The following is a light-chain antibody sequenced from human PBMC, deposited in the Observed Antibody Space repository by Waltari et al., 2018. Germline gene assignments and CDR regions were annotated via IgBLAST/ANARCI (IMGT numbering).Light chain of an antibody. CDR3: QQSYSTPDT. CDR1: QSISSY. V-gene: IGKV1-39*01. CDR2: AAS. J-gene: IGKJ2*01. Sequence: DIQMTQSPSSLSASVGDRVTINCRASQSISSYLNWYQQKPVKATKLLIYAASSLQSGVPSRFSGSGSGTDFTLTISSLQPEDFATYYCQQSYSTPDTFGQGTKLEIK.